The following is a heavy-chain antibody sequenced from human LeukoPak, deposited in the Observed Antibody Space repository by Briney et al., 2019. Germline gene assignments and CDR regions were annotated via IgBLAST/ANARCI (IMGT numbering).Heavy chain of an antibody. V-gene: IGHV1-8*01. CDR2: MNPNSGNT. D-gene: IGHD4-17*01. CDR3: ARGSDADYGDYGDAFDI. J-gene: IGHJ3*02. CDR1: GYTFTSYD. Sequence: VASVKVSCKASGYTFTSYDINWVRQANGQGLEWMGWMNPNSGNTGYAQKFQGRVTMTRNTSISTAYMELSSLRSEDTAVYYCARGSDADYGDYGDAFDIWGQGTMVTVSS.